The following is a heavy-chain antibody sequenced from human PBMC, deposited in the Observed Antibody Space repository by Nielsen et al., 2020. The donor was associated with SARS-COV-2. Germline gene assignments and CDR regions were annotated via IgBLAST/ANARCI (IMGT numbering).Heavy chain of an antibody. CDR2: INSDSGNT. CDR1: GYTFTAYA. J-gene: IGHJ4*02. CDR3: ARSRGCSSTSCFFDY. Sequence: ASVKVSCKASGYTFTAYAIHWVRQDPGQRLEWMGWINSDSGNTKYSQKFRGRVTITRDTSASTAYMELSGLSSEDTAVYYCARSRGCSSTSCFFDYWGQGGPVPVSS. V-gene: IGHV1-3*04. D-gene: IGHD2-2*01.